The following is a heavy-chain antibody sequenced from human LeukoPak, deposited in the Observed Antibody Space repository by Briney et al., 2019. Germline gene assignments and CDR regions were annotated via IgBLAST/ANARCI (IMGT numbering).Heavy chain of an antibody. CDR2: IYSSGST. V-gene: IGHV4-59*11. D-gene: IGHD1-26*01. CDR1: GGSISSHY. CDR3: ARGGIVGDRCMDV. J-gene: IGHJ6*03. Sequence: SETLSLTCTVSGGSISSHYWSWIRQPPGKGLEWIGYIYSSGSTSYNPSLKSRVTISVDTSKNQFSLKLSSVTAADTAVYYCARGGIVGDRCMDVWGKGTTVTVSS.